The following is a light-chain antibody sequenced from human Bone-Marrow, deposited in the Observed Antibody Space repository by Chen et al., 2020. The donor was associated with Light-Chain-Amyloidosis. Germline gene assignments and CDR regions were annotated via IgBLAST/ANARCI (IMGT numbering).Light chain of an antibody. J-gene: IGLJ3*02. V-gene: IGLV6-57*01. CDR1: SGSIATNY. CDR2: EDD. CDR3: QSYQGSSQGV. Sequence: NFMLTQPHSVSESPRNTVIISCPRSSGSIATNYVQWYQQRPGSSPTTVIYEDDQRPSGVPDRFSGSIDRSSNSASLTISGLKTEDEADYYCQSYQGSSQGVFGGGTKLTVL.